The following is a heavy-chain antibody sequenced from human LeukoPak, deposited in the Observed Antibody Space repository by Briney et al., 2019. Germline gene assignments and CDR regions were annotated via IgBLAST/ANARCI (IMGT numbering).Heavy chain of an antibody. Sequence: SGGSLRLSCAASGFTFNNYAMTWVRQAPGRGLEWVSTISSRGDSTYDADSVRRRFTTSRDNSQNSLYLQMNSLRAEDTAVYYCAKGPRPDISVAHTLERWGQGTLVTVSS. CDR2: ISSRGDST. CDR3: AKGPRPDISVAHTLER. V-gene: IGHV3-23*01. CDR1: GFTFNNYA. D-gene: IGHD6-19*01. J-gene: IGHJ4*01.